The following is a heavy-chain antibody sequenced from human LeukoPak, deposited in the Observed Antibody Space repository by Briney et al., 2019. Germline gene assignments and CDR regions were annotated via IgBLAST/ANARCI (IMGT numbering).Heavy chain of an antibody. CDR1: GFTFSSYA. D-gene: IGHD6-13*01. Sequence: PGGSLRLSCAASGFTFSSYAMHWVRQAPGKGLEWVAVISYDGSNKYYADSVKGRFTISRDNSKNTLYLQMNSLRAEDTAVYYCARELQQLPGGAFDIWGQGTMVTVSS. V-gene: IGHV3-30*04. J-gene: IGHJ3*02. CDR2: ISYDGSNK. CDR3: ARELQQLPGGAFDI.